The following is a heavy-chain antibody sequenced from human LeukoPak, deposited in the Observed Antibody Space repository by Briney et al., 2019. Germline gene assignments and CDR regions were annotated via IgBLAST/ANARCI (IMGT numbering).Heavy chain of an antibody. J-gene: IGHJ4*02. CDR3: ARGREAGVPHYFDY. V-gene: IGHV4-34*01. CDR2: INHSGTT. CDR1: VGSFSGYY. Sequence: PSETLSLTCAVYVGSFSGYYWSWIRQPPGKGLEWIGEINHSGTTHHNPSLKSRVTMSVDTSRNQFSLNLNSVTAADTAVYYCARGREAGVPHYFDYWGQGTLLTVSS. D-gene: IGHD6-13*01.